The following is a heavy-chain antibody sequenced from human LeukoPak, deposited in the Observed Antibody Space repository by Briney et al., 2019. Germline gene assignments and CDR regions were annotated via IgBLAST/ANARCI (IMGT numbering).Heavy chain of an antibody. Sequence: GGSLRLSCAASGFTFSSYGMHWVRQAPGKGLEWVAVISYDGSNKYYADSVKGRFTISRDNSKNTLYLQMNGLRAEDTAVYYCARAPPHYSGSYFPAMLWGQGTLVTVSS. CDR1: GFTFSSYG. CDR2: ISYDGSNK. D-gene: IGHD1-26*01. CDR3: ARAPPHYSGSYFPAML. V-gene: IGHV3-33*05. J-gene: IGHJ4*02.